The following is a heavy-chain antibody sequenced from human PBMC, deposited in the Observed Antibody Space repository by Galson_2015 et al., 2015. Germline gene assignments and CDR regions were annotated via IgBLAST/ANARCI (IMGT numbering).Heavy chain of an antibody. V-gene: IGHV3-48*02. CDR2: ISSSSSTI. Sequence: SLRLSCAASGFTFSSYSMNWVRQAPGKGLEWVSYISSSSSTIYYADSVKGRFTISRDNAKNSLYLQMNSLRDEDTAVYYCARDTGPVSYYDFWSGPNYYYYYYGMDVWGQGTTVTVSS. CDR3: ARDTGPVSYYDFWSGPNYYYYYYGMDV. CDR1: GFTFSSYS. J-gene: IGHJ6*02. D-gene: IGHD3-3*01.